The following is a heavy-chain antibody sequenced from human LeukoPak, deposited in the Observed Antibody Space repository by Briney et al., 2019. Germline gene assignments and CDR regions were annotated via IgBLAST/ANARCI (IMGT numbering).Heavy chain of an antibody. CDR2: TCDDT. J-gene: IGHJ4*02. V-gene: IGHV3-23*01. D-gene: IGHD5-24*01. CDR3: AKGAIYKNSVWDYFDY. CDR1: GFIFRDYT. Sequence: GGSLRLSCAASGFIFRDYTMTWVGQAPGKGLEGVSSTCDDTYYSDSVKGRFTISRDDSNDTLFLQMNSLRVEDTAVYYCAKGAIYKNSVWDYFDYLGQGTLVTVSS.